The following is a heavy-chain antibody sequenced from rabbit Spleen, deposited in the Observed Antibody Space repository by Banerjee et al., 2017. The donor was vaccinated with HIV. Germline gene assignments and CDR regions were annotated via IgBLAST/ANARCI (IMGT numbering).Heavy chain of an antibody. CDR1: GFSFSSNYY. J-gene: IGHJ2*01. CDR3: ARWWHNSVAGLDS. V-gene: IGHV1S45*01. Sequence: QEQLVESGGGLVKPGASLTLTCTASGFSFSSNYYMCWVRQAPGKRPEWIACIYTGSGSTYYASWAKGRFTISKTSSTTVTLQMTSLTVADTATYFCARWWHNSVAGLDSWGPGTLVTVS. CDR2: IYTGSGST. D-gene: IGHD4-1*01.